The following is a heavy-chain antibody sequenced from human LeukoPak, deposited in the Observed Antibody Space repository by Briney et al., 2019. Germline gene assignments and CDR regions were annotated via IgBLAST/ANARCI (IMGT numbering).Heavy chain of an antibody. J-gene: IGHJ4*02. CDR1: GGSFSGYY. CDR3: ARRSPSGRFWNY. D-gene: IGHD3-3*01. Sequence: PSETLSLTCSVYGGSFSGYYWIWIRQPPGKGLEWIGEINHSGSTNYNPSLKSRATISVDTSKNQFSLKLSSVTAADTAVYYCARRSPSGRFWNYWGQGTLVTVSS. V-gene: IGHV4-34*01. CDR2: INHSGST.